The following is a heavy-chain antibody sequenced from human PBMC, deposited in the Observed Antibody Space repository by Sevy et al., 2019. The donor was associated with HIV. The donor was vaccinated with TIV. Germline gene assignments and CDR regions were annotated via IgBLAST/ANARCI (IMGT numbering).Heavy chain of an antibody. V-gene: IGHV3-30-3*01. CDR2: ISYDGSNK. CDR3: ARRRVEDYYGSGTPPLVNGPFDI. J-gene: IGHJ3*02. Sequence: GGSLRLSCAASGFTFSSYAMHWVRQAPGKGLEWVAVISYDGSNKYYADSVKGRFTISRDNSKNTRYLQMNSLRAEDTAVYYWARRRVEDYYGSGTPPLVNGPFDIWGQGTMVTVSS. CDR1: GFTFSSYA. D-gene: IGHD3-10*01.